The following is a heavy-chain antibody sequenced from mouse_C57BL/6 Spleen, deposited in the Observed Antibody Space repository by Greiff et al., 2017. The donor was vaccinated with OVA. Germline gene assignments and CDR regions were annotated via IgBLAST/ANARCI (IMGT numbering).Heavy chain of an antibody. Sequence: VQLQQPGAELVRPGSSVKLSCKASGYTFTSYWMDWVKQRPGQGLEWIGNIYPSDSETHYNQKFKDKATLTVDKSSSTAYMQLSSLTSEDSAVYYCARRGTTVVSPFAYWGQGTLVTVSA. V-gene: IGHV1-61*01. D-gene: IGHD1-1*01. CDR2: IYPSDSET. CDR1: GYTFTSYW. CDR3: ARRGTTVVSPFAY. J-gene: IGHJ3*01.